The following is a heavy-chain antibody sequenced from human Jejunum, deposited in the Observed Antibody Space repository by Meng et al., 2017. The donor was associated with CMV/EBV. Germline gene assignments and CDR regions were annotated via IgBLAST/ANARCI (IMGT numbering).Heavy chain of an antibody. CDR3: AKVTTGNYYYYGMDV. CDR2: ISSSSSYI. V-gene: IGHV3-21*01. J-gene: IGHJ6*02. D-gene: IGHD4-11*01. CDR1: FTFSTYS. Sequence: FTFSTYSMNWVRQAPGKGLEWVSSISSSSSYIYYADSVKGRFTISKDNAKNSLYLQMNSLGAEDTAVYYCAKVTTGNYYYYGMDVWGQGTTVTVSS.